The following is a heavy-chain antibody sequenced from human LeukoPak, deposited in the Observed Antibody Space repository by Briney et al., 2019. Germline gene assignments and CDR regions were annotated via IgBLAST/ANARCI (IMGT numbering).Heavy chain of an antibody. J-gene: IGHJ4*02. D-gene: IGHD3-10*01. CDR1: GFTFSDYY. V-gene: IGHV3-11*01. CDR3: ARATFGEWLLDY. Sequence: GGSLRLSCAASGFTFSDYYMTWIRQSPAKGLEWVSYISGGGTTYYADSVKGRFYISRDNANNSLYLQMNSLRGDDRAVYYCARATFGEWLLDYWGQGTLVTVSS. CDR2: ISGGGTT.